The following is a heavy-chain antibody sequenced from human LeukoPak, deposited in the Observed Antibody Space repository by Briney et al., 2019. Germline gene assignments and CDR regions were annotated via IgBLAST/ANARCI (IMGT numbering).Heavy chain of an antibody. D-gene: IGHD3-22*01. CDR3: ARDVGMIVVENYYYYMDV. Sequence: GGSLRLSCAASGFTFDDYGMSWVRQAPGKGLEWVSGIIWNGGSTGYADSGKGGFTISRDNAKNSLYLQMNSLRAEDTALYYCARDVGMIVVENYYYYMDVWGKGTTVTVSS. CDR2: IIWNGGST. CDR1: GFTFDDYG. V-gene: IGHV3-20*04. J-gene: IGHJ6*03.